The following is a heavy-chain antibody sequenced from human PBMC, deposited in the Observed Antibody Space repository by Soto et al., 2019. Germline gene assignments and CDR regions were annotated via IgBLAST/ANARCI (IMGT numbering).Heavy chain of an antibody. V-gene: IGHV4-39*01. J-gene: IGHJ4*02. CDR2: IFYSGST. Sequence: SETLSLTCTVSGGSISSSSYYWGWIRQPPGKGLEWIGSIFYSGSTYYNPSLKSRVTISVDTSKNQFSLKLSSVTAADTAMYYCARLRKGYCDYWGQGTLVTVSS. CDR3: ARLRKGYCDY. CDR1: GGSISSSSYY. D-gene: IGHD6-13*01.